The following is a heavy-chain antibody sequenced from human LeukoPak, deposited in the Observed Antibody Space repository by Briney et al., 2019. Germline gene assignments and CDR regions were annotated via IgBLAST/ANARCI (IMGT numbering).Heavy chain of an antibody. Sequence: GGSLRLSCAASGFTFSSYAMSWVRQVTGKGLEWVSGIDTAGGTYYPDSVKGRFTMSRENAKNSLHLRMNSLRAGDTAVYYCARAVAGTHWLDPWGQGTLVTVSS. D-gene: IGHD6-19*01. CDR2: IDTAGGT. J-gene: IGHJ5*02. CDR1: GFTFSSYA. CDR3: ARAVAGTHWLDP. V-gene: IGHV3-13*01.